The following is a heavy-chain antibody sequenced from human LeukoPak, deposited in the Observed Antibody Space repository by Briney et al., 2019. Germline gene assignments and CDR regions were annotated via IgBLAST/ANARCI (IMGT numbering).Heavy chain of an antibody. V-gene: IGHV4-31*03. CDR1: GDSISSGGYY. CDR2: IYYRGGT. CDR3: ARGRLLEWFDN. J-gene: IGHJ5*02. Sequence: SETLSLTCTVSGDSISSGGYYWSWIRQHPGKGLEWIGYIYYRGGTYYNPSLKSRVTISLDTSKNQFSLKLSSVTAADTAVYYCARGRLLEWFDNWGQGTLVSVSS. D-gene: IGHD3-3*01.